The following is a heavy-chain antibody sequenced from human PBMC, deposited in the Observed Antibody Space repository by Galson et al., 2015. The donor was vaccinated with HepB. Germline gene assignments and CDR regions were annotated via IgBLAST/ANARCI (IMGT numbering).Heavy chain of an antibody. V-gene: IGHV3-33*01. Sequence: SLRLSCAASGFTFSYHGMHWVRQAPGKGLEWVAVIRSDGRIEHYADSVKGRFTISRDNSKNTLYLQMNSLRDDDTAVYYCARDLGGVDGDGLDVWGQGSAVTVSS. CDR2: IRSDGRIE. CDR3: ARDLGGVDGDGLDV. CDR1: GFTFSYHG. J-gene: IGHJ6*02. D-gene: IGHD5-24*01.